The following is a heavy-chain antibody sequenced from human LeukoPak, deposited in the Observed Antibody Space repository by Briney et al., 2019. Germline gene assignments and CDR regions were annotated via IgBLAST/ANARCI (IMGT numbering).Heavy chain of an antibody. J-gene: IGHJ6*02. D-gene: IGHD1-26*01. Sequence: ASVKVSCKASGGTFSSYAISWVRQAPGQGLKWMGGIIPIFGTANYAQKFQGRVTITADESTSTAYMELSSLRSEDTAVYYCARDGEQPPYYYYGMDVWGQGTTVTVSS. V-gene: IGHV1-69*13. CDR2: IIPIFGTA. CDR1: GGTFSSYA. CDR3: ARDGEQPPYYYYGMDV.